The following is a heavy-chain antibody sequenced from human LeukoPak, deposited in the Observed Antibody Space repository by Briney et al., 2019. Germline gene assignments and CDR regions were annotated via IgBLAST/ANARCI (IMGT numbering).Heavy chain of an antibody. J-gene: IGHJ1*01. D-gene: IGHD3-9*01. Sequence: SETLSLTCTVSGGSITNYYWSWIRQPPGKGLEWIGYIYYSGSTNYNPSLKSRVTISVDTSKNQFSLKLSSVTAADTAVYYCARRDYDILTGYYIVQHWGQGTLVTVSS. CDR2: IYYSGST. CDR1: GGSITNYY. V-gene: IGHV4-59*08. CDR3: ARRDYDILTGYYIVQH.